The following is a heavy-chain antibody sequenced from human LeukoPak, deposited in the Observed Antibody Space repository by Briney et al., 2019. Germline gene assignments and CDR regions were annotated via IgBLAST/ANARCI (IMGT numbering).Heavy chain of an antibody. Sequence: SETLSLTCTVSGGSISSGSYYWSWIRQPAGKGLEWIGRIYTSGSTNYNPSLKSRVTISVDTSKNQFSQKLSSVTAADTAVYYCARDRSKQWLSWYFDLWGRGTLVTVSS. J-gene: IGHJ2*01. CDR1: GGSISSGSYY. CDR3: ARDRSKQWLSWYFDL. CDR2: IYTSGST. D-gene: IGHD6-19*01. V-gene: IGHV4-61*02.